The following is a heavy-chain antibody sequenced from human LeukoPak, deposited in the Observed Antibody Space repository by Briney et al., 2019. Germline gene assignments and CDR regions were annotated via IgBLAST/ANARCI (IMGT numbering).Heavy chain of an antibody. CDR3: ARDLSSGSYRWFDP. J-gene: IGHJ5*02. CDR2: IYHSGST. Sequence: SETLSLTCAVSGVSISSGGYSWRWIRQPPGKGLEWIGYIYHSGSTYYNPSLKSRVTISVDRSKNQFSLKLSSVTAADTAVYYCARDLSSGSYRWFDPWGQGTLVTVSS. V-gene: IGHV4-30-2*01. CDR1: GVSISSGGYS. D-gene: IGHD3-10*01.